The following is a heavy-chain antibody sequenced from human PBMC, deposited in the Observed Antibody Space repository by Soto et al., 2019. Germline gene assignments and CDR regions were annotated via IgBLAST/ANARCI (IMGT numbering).Heavy chain of an antibody. CDR1: GFTFSTYA. CDR2: ISYDGSNK. Sequence: QVQLVESGGGVVQPGRSLRLSCAASGFTFSTYAMHWVRQAPGKGLEWVAVISYDGSNKYYADSVKGRFTISRDNSKKNMYLQMNSLSAEDTAIYYCAKVVTVACTGGLDYWGQGTLVTVSS. V-gene: IGHV3-30*18. CDR3: AKVVTVACTGGLDY. J-gene: IGHJ4*02. D-gene: IGHD6-19*01.